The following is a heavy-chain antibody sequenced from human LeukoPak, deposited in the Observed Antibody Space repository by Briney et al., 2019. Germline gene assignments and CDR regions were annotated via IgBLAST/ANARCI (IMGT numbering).Heavy chain of an antibody. CDR3: AKGTVAGLWVY. CDR2: VSGRGDSM. Sequence: GGSLRLSCAASGFTFSNYAMSWVRQAPGKGLEWVSGVSGRGDSMYYADSVKGRFSISRDNSKNTMYLQMNSLRAEDTAVYYCAKGTVAGLWVYWGQGTLVTVSS. D-gene: IGHD6-19*01. J-gene: IGHJ4*02. V-gene: IGHV3-23*01. CDR1: GFTFSNYA.